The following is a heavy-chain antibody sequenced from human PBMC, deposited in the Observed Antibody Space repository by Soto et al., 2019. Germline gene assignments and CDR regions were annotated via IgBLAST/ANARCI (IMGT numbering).Heavy chain of an antibody. CDR2: LSWNSGII. D-gene: IGHD1-1*01. J-gene: IGHJ4*02. Sequence: EVQLVESGGGLVQPGRSLRLSCAASGFTFDDYAMHWVRQAPGKGLEWVSGLSWNSGIIGYADSVKGRFTISRDNAKNSLYLQMTSLRADDTALYYFAKDRDPGETTDGGEYFDYWGQGTLVTVSS. CDR3: AKDRDPGETTDGGEYFDY. CDR1: GFTFDDYA. V-gene: IGHV3-9*01.